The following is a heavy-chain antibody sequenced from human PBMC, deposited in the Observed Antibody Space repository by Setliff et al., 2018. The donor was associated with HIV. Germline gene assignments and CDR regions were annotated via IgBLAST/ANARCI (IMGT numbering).Heavy chain of an antibody. J-gene: IGHJ3*02. CDR2: IKSDRDGGTT. Sequence: PGESLKIFCAASGFNFNKVWMNWVRQAPGKGLEWIGRIKSDRDGGTTDYSAPVKGRFTMSADDSRTTLYLQMDSLKTEDTAVYYCTTLVGANPYHDAFDIWGQGTMVTVS. CDR1: GFNFNKVW. CDR3: TTLVGANPYHDAFDI. D-gene: IGHD1-26*01. V-gene: IGHV3-15*07.